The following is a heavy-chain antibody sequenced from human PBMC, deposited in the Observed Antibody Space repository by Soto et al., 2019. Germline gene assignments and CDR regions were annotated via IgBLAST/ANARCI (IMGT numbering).Heavy chain of an antibody. J-gene: IGHJ4*02. V-gene: IGHV3-74*01. Sequence: PGGSLRLSCATPGVSFGSDWLHWVRQAPGKGLVWVSRIYSDGSSASYADAVKGRFTISRDNSKNTVSLQMDSLRAEDTAIYYCARDGYCTHPACYNGEDYWGQGTLVTVSS. D-gene: IGHD2-8*01. CDR2: IYSDGSSA. CDR1: GVSFGSDW. CDR3: ARDGYCTHPACYNGEDY.